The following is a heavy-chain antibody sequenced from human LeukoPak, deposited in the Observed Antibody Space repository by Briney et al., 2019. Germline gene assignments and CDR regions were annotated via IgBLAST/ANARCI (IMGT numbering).Heavy chain of an antibody. J-gene: IGHJ4*02. D-gene: IGHD3-22*01. CDR1: DYSISSGNY. CDR3: ARNDSSGYFDY. CDR2: VHHSGST. V-gene: IGHV4-38-2*01. Sequence: KSSETLSLTCAVSDYSISSGNYWGWIRQPPGKGLEWIGSVHHSGSTHYRPSLKSRVTISVDTSKNQFSLKLSSVTAADTAVYYCARNDSSGYFDYWGQGTLVTVSS.